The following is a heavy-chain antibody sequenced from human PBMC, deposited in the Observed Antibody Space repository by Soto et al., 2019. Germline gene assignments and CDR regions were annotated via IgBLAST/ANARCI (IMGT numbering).Heavy chain of an antibody. CDR2: ISAYNGNT. CDR3: ARVAAMVTMAYYYYGMDV. D-gene: IGHD5-18*01. V-gene: IGHV1-18*01. Sequence: GASVKVSCKASGYTFTSYGISWVRQAPGQGLEWMGWISAYNGNTNYAQKLQGRVTMTTDTSTSTAYMELRSLRSDDTAVYYCARVAAMVTMAYYYYGMDVWSQGTTVTGSS. J-gene: IGHJ6*02. CDR1: GYTFTSYG.